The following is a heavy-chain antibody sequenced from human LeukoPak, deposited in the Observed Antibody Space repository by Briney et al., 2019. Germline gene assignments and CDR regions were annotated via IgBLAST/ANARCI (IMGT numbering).Heavy chain of an antibody. CDR1: GYSFTNYW. J-gene: IGHJ2*01. D-gene: IGHD7-27*01. CDR2: IYPGDSDT. Sequence: GESLKISCKGFGYSFTNYWIGWVRQMPGKGLEWMGIIYPGDSDTKYSPSFQGQVTISADKSSSTAYLQWSSLKASDTAIYYCARPPHQNWDNWYFDLWGRGTQVAVSS. V-gene: IGHV5-51*01. CDR3: ARPPHQNWDNWYFDL.